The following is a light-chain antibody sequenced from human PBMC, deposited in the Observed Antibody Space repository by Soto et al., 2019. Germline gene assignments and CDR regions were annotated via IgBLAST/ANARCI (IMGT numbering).Light chain of an antibody. V-gene: IGKV1-9*01. CDR1: QGISSY. J-gene: IGKJ1*01. CDR3: QQGWT. CDR2: DAS. Sequence: IQLTQSPSSLSASVGDRVTITCRASQGISSYLGWYQQKPGKAPNLLIYDASTLHSGVPSRFSGSGSGTEFSLTISSLQPDDFATYYCQQGWTFGQGTKV.